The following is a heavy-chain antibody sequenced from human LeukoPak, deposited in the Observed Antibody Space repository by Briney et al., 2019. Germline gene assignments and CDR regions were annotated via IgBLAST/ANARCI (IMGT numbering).Heavy chain of an antibody. CDR2: ISSSSSYI. D-gene: IGHD6-13*01. CDR1: GFTFTNHA. V-gene: IGHV3-21*01. CDR3: ARDRRPSIAAAGPNWYDP. J-gene: IGHJ5*02. Sequence: GGSLRLSCAASGFTFTNHAMHWVRQTPGKGLEWGSSISSSSSYIYYADSVKGRFTISRDNAKNSLHLQMNSLRAEDTAVYYCARDRRPSIAAAGPNWYDPWGQGTLVTVSS.